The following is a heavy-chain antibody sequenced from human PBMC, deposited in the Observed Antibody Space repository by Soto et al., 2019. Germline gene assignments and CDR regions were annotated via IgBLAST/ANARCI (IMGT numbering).Heavy chain of an antibody. CDR2: ISAYNGNT. V-gene: IGHV1-18*01. D-gene: IGHD1-1*01. J-gene: IGHJ5*02. Sequence: GASVKFACKASGYTFTSYGISWVRQAPGQGLEWMGWISAYNGNTNYAQKLQGRVTMTTDTSTSTAYMELRSLRSDDTAVYYCARAQLERGFGEDWFDPWGQGTLVTVSS. CDR3: ARAQLERGFGEDWFDP. CDR1: GYTFTSYG.